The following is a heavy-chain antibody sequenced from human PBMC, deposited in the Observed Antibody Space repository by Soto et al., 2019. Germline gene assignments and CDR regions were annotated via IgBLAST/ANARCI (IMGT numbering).Heavy chain of an antibody. D-gene: IGHD3-3*02. CDR2: IGPESGAT. V-gene: IGHV1-2*02. J-gene: IGHJ4*02. Sequence: ASVKVSCKPSGYTFTGHYIHWVRQAPQQGPEWMGEIGPESGATRYAQKFRGRVTMTMDTSITTVYMELKNLSPDDTAVYYCGRGRSGQIVIFYWGQGTPVTVSS. CDR1: GYTFTGHY. CDR3: GRGRSGQIVIFY.